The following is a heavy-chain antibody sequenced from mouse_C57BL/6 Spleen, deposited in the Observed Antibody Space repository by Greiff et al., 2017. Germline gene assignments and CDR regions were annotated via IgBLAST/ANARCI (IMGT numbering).Heavy chain of an antibody. J-gene: IGHJ2*01. Sequence: QVQLQQSGPELVKPGASVKISCKASGYAFSSSWMNWVKQRPGKGLEWIGRIYPGDGDTNYNGKFKGKATLTAAKSSSTAYMQLSSLTSEDSAVYFCARSLYYDYLDYWGQGTTLTVSS. CDR2: IYPGDGDT. CDR3: ARSLYYDYLDY. CDR1: GYAFSSSW. D-gene: IGHD2-4*01. V-gene: IGHV1-82*01.